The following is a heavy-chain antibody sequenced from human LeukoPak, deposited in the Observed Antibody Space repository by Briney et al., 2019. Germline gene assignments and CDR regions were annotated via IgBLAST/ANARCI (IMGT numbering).Heavy chain of an antibody. V-gene: IGHV4-59*08. J-gene: IGHJ4*02. CDR2: IYYSGST. D-gene: IGHD1-26*01. Sequence: SETLSLTCTVSGGSFRSYYRSWIRQPPGKGLEWIGYIYYSGSTKYNPSLKSRATISVDTSKNQFSLKLNSVTAADTAVYYCASGSYYFDYWGQGTLVTVSS. CDR1: GGSFRSYY. CDR3: ASGSYYFDY.